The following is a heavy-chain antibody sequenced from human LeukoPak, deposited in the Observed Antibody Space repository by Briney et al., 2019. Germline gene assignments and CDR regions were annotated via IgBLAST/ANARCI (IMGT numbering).Heavy chain of an antibody. CDR1: GGSFSGYY. D-gene: IGHD6-19*01. V-gene: IGHV4-34*01. J-gene: IGHJ3*02. CDR3: ARGSYSSGWYRGSVFDI. Sequence: SETLSLTCAVYGGSFSGYYWSWIRQPPGKGLEWIGEINHSGSTNYNPSLKSRVTISVDTSKNQFSLKLSSVTAADTAVYYCARGSYSSGWYRGSVFDIWGQGTMVTVSS. CDR2: INHSGST.